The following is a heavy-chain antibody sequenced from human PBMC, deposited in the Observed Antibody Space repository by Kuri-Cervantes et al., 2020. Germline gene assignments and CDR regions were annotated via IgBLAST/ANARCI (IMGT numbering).Heavy chain of an antibody. Sequence: SETLSLTCAVYSGSFSAYYWSWIRQPPGKGREWVGEVNQRVSTNYHPSLKSRVTISVDTSRNQFSLKLSSVTAADTAVYYCAIDHRPFRRSGGSESDPWGQGTLVTVSS. D-gene: IGHD2-15*01. V-gene: IGHV4-34*01. CDR3: AIDHRPFRRSGGSESDP. CDR2: VNQRVST. J-gene: IGHJ5*02. CDR1: SGSFSAYY.